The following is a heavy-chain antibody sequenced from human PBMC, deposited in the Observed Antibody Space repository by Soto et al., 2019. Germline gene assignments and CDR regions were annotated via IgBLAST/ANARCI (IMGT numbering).Heavy chain of an antibody. CDR2: IHWEDEK. Sequence: QITLKESGPTLVIPTQPLTLTCTFSGFSLNTRGVGVVWMRQPPGKALEWVGLIHWEDEKSYSPSLSNTLTNTKDTSKNQVVLIMTNMDPVDTATYYCAYRPFVLCSGWNFYFWGQGILVTVSS. CDR1: GFSLNTRGVG. D-gene: IGHD6-19*01. CDR3: AYRPFVLCSGWNFYF. V-gene: IGHV2-5*02. J-gene: IGHJ4*02.